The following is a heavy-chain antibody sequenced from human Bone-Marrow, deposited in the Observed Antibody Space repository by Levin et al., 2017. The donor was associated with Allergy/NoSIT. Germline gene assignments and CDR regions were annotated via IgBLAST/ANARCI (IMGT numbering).Heavy chain of an antibody. CDR3: AKAGTTVMVSYYYMDV. D-gene: IGHD4-17*01. CDR2: MSGSGGAT. Sequence: AGESLKISCAASRPILSDYAMNWVRQAPGKGLQWASGMSGSGGATYYADSVKGRFTISRDYSKSTVFLQMNSLRADDTAVYYCAKAGTTVMVSYYYMDVWGTGTTVTVSS. J-gene: IGHJ6*03. CDR1: RPILSDYA. V-gene: IGHV3-23*01.